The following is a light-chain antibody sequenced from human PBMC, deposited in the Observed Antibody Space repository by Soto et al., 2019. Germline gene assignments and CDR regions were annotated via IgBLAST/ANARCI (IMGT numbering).Light chain of an antibody. J-gene: IGKJ1*01. CDR2: AAS. Sequence: DIQMTQSPSSLSASVGDRVTITCRASQGVSNYLAWYQQKPGKVPKLLIYAASTSQSGVPSRFGGSGSGTEFTLTISSLQEEDVENYYCQQYNSAPQTFGQGANVEI. CDR3: QQYNSAPQT. CDR1: QGVSNY. V-gene: IGKV1-27*01.